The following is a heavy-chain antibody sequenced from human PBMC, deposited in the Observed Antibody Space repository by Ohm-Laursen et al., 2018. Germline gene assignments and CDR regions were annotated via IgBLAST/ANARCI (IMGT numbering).Heavy chain of an antibody. D-gene: IGHD6-13*01. CDR1: GFSLSTSGMR. CDR3: ARMQGVYSSSWYGFDY. CDR2: IDLDDDK. V-gene: IGHV2-70*04. J-gene: IGHJ4*02. Sequence: TQTLTLTCTFSGFSLSTSGMRVGWIRQPPGKALEWLARIDLDDDKFYNTSLKTRLTISKDTSKNQAVLTITNMDPEDTATYYCARMQGVYSSSWYGFDYWGQGTLVTVSS.